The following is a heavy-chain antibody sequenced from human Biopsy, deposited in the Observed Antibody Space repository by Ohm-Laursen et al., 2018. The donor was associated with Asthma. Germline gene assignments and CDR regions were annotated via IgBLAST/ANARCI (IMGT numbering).Heavy chain of an antibody. D-gene: IGHD4-11*01. CDR1: GYTFTDYY. V-gene: IGHV1-18*04. Sequence: ATVKISCKASGYTFTDYYVMWLRQAPGQGLEWMGWISAYNGNTNYAQKLQGRVTMTTDTSTSTAHMELRSLRSDDTAVYYCARDRGLQTLRVDPWGQGTLVTVSS. CDR3: ARDRGLQTLRVDP. CDR2: ISAYNGNT. J-gene: IGHJ5*02.